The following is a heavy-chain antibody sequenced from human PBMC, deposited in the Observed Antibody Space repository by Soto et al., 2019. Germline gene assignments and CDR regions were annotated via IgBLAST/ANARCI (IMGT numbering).Heavy chain of an antibody. CDR2: INHGGST. D-gene: IGHD3-10*01. V-gene: IGHV4-34*01. Sequence: SETLSLTCGVYGGSFSPYFWSWIRQPPGKGLEWIGEINHGGSTNYNPSLKSRVTISVDTSKNQLSLKLTSVTAADTAVYYCARDPYYYGSGFDSWGQGTLVT. CDR3: ARDPYYYGSGFDS. CDR1: GGSFSPYF. J-gene: IGHJ4*02.